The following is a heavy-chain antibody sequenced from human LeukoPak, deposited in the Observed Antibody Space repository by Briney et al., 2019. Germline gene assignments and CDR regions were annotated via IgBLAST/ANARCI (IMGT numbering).Heavy chain of an antibody. CDR3: ARDYYDSSGYYGSYYYYGMDV. V-gene: IGHV3-48*03. J-gene: IGHJ6*02. D-gene: IGHD3-22*01. CDR1: GFTFSSYE. CDR2: ISSSGSTI. Sequence: GGSPRLSCAASGFTFSSYEMNWVRQAPGKGLEWVSYISSSGSTIYYADSVKGRFTISRDNAKNSLYLQMNSLRAEDTAVYYCARDYYDSSGYYGSYYYYGMDVWGQGTTVTVSS.